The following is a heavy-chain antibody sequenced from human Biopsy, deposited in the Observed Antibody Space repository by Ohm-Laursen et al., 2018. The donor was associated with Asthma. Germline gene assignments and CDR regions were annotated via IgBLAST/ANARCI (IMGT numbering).Heavy chain of an antibody. Sequence: SDTLSLTCTVSGGSISSDYWSWLRQSPGKGLVWIGYIHNSGNTNYNPSLKSRVTISLDTSKNHFSLRLSFVTAADTAVYFCARGQGRGIQLWSLDPWGQGILVTVSS. CDR3: ARGQGRGIQLWSLDP. CDR1: GGSISSDY. V-gene: IGHV4-59*07. D-gene: IGHD5-18*01. J-gene: IGHJ5*02. CDR2: IHNSGNT.